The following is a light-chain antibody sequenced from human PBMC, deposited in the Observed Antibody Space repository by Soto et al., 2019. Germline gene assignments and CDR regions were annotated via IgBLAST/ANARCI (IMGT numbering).Light chain of an antibody. CDR1: QSVSNY. J-gene: IGKJ1*01. V-gene: IGKV3-11*01. CDR3: QQRSDWRWT. Sequence: EIVMTQSPATLSVSPGERVTLSCRASQSVSNYLAWYQQKPGQAPRLLIYDTSKRAPGVPARFIGSGSGTAFTLTIDIVEPEDYAIYYCQQRSDWRWTFGQGTKVDIK. CDR2: DTS.